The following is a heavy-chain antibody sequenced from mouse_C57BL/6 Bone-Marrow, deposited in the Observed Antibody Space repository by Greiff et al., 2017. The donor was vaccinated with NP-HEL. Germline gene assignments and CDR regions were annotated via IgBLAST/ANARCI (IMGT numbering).Heavy chain of an antibody. CDR3: ARVNYLDY. CDR1: GFTFSDYG. V-gene: IGHV5-17*01. Sequence: EVQVVESGGGLVKPGGSLKLSCAASGFTFSDYGMHWVRQAPEKGLEWVAYISSGSSTIYYADTVKGRFTISRDNAKNTPFLQMTSLRSEDTAMYYCARVNYLDYWGQGTTLTVSS. CDR2: ISSGSSTI. J-gene: IGHJ2*01.